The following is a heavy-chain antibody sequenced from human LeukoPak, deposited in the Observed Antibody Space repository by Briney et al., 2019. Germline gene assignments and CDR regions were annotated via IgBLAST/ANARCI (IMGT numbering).Heavy chain of an antibody. D-gene: IGHD1-1*01. J-gene: IGHJ6*03. CDR2: IYDITT. V-gene: IGHV4-38-2*01. CDR1: GYFIGSGYY. CDR3: ERVTGYYYMDV. Sequence: SETLSLTCAVSGYFIGSGYYWGWIRQPPGKGLEWIGTIYDITTYYNPSLRSRVTVSIDTSKNQFSLKLSSVTAADTAVYYCERVTGYYYMDVWGKGTTVTVSS.